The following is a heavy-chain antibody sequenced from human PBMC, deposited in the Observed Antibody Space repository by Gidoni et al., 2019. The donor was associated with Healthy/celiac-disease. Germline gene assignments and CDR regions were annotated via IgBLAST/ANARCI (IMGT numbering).Heavy chain of an antibody. CDR1: GYNFTVYS. V-gene: IGHV1-2*02. CDR2: INPNLGGT. CDR3: ARAPIVRGIISPMDV. J-gene: IGHJ6*04. D-gene: IGHD3-10*01. Sequence: QVQLVQSGAEVKKTGASVKVSCKASGYNFTVYSMHWVRQAPGQGLEWMGWINPNLGGTNYAQKFPGRVTMTRDTSISTAYMELRRLRSDDTAVYYCARAPIVRGIISPMDVWGKGTTVTVSS.